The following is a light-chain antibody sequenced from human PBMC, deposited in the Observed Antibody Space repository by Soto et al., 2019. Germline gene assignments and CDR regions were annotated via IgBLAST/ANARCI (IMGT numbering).Light chain of an antibody. CDR3: QQTYSTPLT. J-gene: IGKJ4*01. CDR1: QSITY. V-gene: IGKV1-39*01. Sequence: DIQMNQSPSSLSASVGDRVTITCRASQSITYLNWYQQKPGKATQLLIYAASGLQSGVPSRFSGSGSGTHFTLTSSSLQPEDFASYYCQQTYSTPLTFGGGTKVDI. CDR2: AAS.